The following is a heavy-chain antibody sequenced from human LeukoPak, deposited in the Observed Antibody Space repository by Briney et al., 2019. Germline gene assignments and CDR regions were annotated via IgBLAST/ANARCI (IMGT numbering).Heavy chain of an antibody. D-gene: IGHD7-27*01. V-gene: IGHV3-23*01. J-gene: IGHJ4*02. Sequence: GGSLSLSCTASGFTFSSYTMTWVRQAPGKGLKWVSTITTGDGTTYYAASVKGRFTVSRDDSKNTLYLQMNSLRAEDTAVYYCAKDGGLWVSAHWGDSWGRGTLVTVSS. CDR3: AKDGGLWVSAHWGDS. CDR1: GFTFSSYT. CDR2: ITTGDGTT.